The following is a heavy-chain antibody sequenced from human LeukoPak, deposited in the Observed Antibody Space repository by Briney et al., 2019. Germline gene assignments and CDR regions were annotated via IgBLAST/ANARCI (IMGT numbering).Heavy chain of an antibody. D-gene: IGHD3-22*01. CDR2: IYYSGST. Sequence: SETLSLTCTVSGGSISSYYWSWIRQPPGKGLEWIGYIYYSGSTNYNPSLKSRVTISVDTSKNQFSLKLSSVTAADTAVYYCATLGTYYYDSSGTGDYWGQGTLVTVSS. V-gene: IGHV4-59*01. J-gene: IGHJ4*02. CDR3: ATLGTYYYDSSGTGDY. CDR1: GGSISSYY.